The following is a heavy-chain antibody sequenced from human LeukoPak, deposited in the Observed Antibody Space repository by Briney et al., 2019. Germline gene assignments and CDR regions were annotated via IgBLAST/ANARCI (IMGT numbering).Heavy chain of an antibody. CDR3: AKGPLRGTAAAIDY. Sequence: GGSLRLSCAASGFTFNNYGMHWVRQAPGKGLEWVAVISYDGRNIHYPDSVKGRFTISRDISTDTLWLQMDSLRTEDTAVYYCAKGPLRGTAAAIDYWGQGTLVTASS. D-gene: IGHD2-2*01. J-gene: IGHJ4*02. CDR2: ISYDGRNI. CDR1: GFTFNNYG. V-gene: IGHV3-30*18.